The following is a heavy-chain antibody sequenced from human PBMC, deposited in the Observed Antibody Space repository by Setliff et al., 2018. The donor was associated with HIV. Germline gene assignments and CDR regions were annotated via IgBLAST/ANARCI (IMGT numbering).Heavy chain of an antibody. V-gene: IGHV1-69*13. CDR2: IIPIFGTA. CDR1: GGTFSSYA. D-gene: IGHD3-22*01. Sequence: SVKVSCKASGGTFSSYAISWVRQAPGQGLEWMGGIIPIFGTANYAQKFQGRVTITADESTSTAYMELSSLRSDDTAVYYCARDIGGYDSSGFFDYWGQGTLVTVSS. CDR3: ARDIGGYDSSGFFDY. J-gene: IGHJ4*02.